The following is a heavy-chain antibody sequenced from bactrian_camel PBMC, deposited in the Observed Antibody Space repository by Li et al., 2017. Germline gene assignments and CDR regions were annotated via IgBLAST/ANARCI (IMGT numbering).Heavy chain of an antibody. Sequence: QLVESGGGSVQAGGSLTLSCIASGYIFKHCGLGWYRQRSSQELVAIIANNGSAIYADSEKGRFTISQDDAKNTVYLQMDSLNPEDTAMYYCASQPRGYDCYFRRNPADYDLWGQGTQVTVS. CDR3: ASQPRGYDCYFRRNPADYDL. J-gene: IGHJ6*01. V-gene: IGHV3S53*01. CDR2: IANNGSA. D-gene: IGHD3*01. CDR1: GYIFKHCG.